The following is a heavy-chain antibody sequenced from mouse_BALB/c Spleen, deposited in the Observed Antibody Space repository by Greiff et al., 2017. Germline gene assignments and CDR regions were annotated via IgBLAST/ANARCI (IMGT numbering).Heavy chain of an antibody. CDR3: ARDYYGDYAMDD. D-gene: IGHD1-2*01. CDR2: ISYDGSN. CDR1: GYSITSGYY. Sequence: ESGPGLVKPSQSLSLTCSVTGYSITSGYYWNWIRQFPGNKLEWMGYISYDGSNNYNPSLKNRISITRDTSKNQFFLKLNSVTTEDTATYYCARDYYGDYAMDDWGQGTSVTVSA. J-gene: IGHJ4*01. V-gene: IGHV3-6*02.